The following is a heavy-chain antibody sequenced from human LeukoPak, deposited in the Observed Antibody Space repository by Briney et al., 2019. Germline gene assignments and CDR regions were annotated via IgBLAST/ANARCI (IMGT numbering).Heavy chain of an antibody. CDR1: GGSFSGHY. Sequence: SETLSLTCAVYGGSFSGHYWSWIRQPPGKGLEWIGYIYYSGSTYYNPSLKSRVTISVDTSKNQFSLKLSSVTAADTAVYYCARESLTRDYYDSDAFDIWGQGTMVTVSS. CDR3: ARESLTRDYYDSDAFDI. D-gene: IGHD3-22*01. J-gene: IGHJ3*02. CDR2: IYYSGST. V-gene: IGHV4-59*11.